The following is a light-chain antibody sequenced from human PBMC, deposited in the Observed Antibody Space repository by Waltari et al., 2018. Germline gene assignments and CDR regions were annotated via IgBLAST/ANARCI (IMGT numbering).Light chain of an antibody. Sequence: QSALTQPASVSGSPGQSITIPCTGTSSDIGGYNYVPGYQQHPGKAPKLIIFDVTRWPSGVSHRFSGSKSGNTASLTISGLQAEDEADYYCTSYTSTNTVIFGGGTKVTVL. CDR2: DVT. CDR3: TSYTSTNTVI. J-gene: IGLJ2*01. CDR1: SSDIGGYNY. V-gene: IGLV2-14*03.